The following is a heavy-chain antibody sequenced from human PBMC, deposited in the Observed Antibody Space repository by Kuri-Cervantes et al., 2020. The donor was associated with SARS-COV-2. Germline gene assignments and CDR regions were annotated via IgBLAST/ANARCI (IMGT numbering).Heavy chain of an antibody. J-gene: IGHJ6*02. D-gene: IGHD5-18*01. Sequence: SQTLSLTCAISGDSVSSNSAAWNWIRQSPSRGLEWLGRTYYKSKWYYDYALSVKSRITINPGTSKNQFSLQPNSVTPEDTAVYYCASQQLRDVGYGMDVWGQGTTVTVSS. CDR3: ASQQLRDVGYGMDV. V-gene: IGHV6-1*01. CDR1: GDSVSSNSAA. CDR2: TYYKSKWYY.